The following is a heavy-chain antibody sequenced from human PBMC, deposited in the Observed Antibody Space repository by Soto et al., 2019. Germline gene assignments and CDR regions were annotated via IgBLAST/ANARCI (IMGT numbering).Heavy chain of an antibody. D-gene: IGHD3-16*02. V-gene: IGHV4-59*08. CDR1: GVSISENH. J-gene: IGHJ3*02. CDR2: IYYSGST. CDR3: ARAVMITFGGVIAKVNAFDI. Sequence: SETLSLTCDVSGVSISENHWSWIRQAPGKGLEWIGYIYYSGSTNYNPSLKSRVTISVDTSKNQFSLKLSSVTAADTAVYYCARAVMITFGGVIAKVNAFDIWGQGTVVT.